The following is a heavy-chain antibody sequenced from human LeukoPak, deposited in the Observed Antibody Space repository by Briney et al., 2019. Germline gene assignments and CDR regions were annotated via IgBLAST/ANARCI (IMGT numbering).Heavy chain of an antibody. Sequence: ASVKVSCKASGGTFSSYAISWVRQAPGQGLEWMGRIIPILGIANYAQKFQGRVTITADKSTSTAYIELSSLRSEDTAVYYCARATQSGSYAFDIWGQGTMVTVSS. CDR2: IIPILGIA. J-gene: IGHJ3*02. CDR3: ARATQSGSYAFDI. V-gene: IGHV1-69*04. CDR1: GGTFSSYA. D-gene: IGHD1-26*01.